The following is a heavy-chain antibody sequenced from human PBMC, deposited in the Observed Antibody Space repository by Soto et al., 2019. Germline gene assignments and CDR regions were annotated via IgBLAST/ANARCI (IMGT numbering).Heavy chain of an antibody. D-gene: IGHD2-15*01. V-gene: IGHV3-72*01. CDR1: GFTFSDHY. CDR2: IRNKPNSYTT. J-gene: IGHJ3*01. CDR3: ARWWRPQLYDAVDL. Sequence: EVQLVESGGGLVQPGGSLRLSCVASGFTFSDHYMDWVRQAPGEGLEWVGRIRNKPNSYTTEYAASGKGRITISRDDSKTSLYLQMNSLKTEDTAVYYCARWWRPQLYDAVDLWSQGTMVTVSS.